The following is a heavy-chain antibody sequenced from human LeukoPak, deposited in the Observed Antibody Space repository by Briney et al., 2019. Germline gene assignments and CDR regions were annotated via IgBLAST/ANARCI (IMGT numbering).Heavy chain of an antibody. V-gene: IGHV3-30-3*01. J-gene: IGHJ4*02. CDR1: GFTFSSYA. CDR3: ARGVTMVRGVITN. CDR2: ISYDGSNK. D-gene: IGHD3-10*01. Sequence: GRSLRLSCAASGFTFSSYAMHWVRQAPGKGLEWVAVISYDGSNKYYADSVKGRFTISRDNSKNTLYLQMNSLRAEDTAVYYCARGVTMVRGVITNWGQGTLVTVSS.